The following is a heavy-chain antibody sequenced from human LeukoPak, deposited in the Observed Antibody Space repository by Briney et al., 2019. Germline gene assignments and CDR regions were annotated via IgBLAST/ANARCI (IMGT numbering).Heavy chain of an antibody. CDR2: ISSGGNT. CDR1: GFIVSSNY. V-gene: IGHV3-53*01. CDR3: AREVRGYYSDY. D-gene: IGHD3-22*01. J-gene: IGHJ4*02. Sequence: GGSLRLSCAASGFIVSSNYMSWVRQAPGKGLEWVSVISSGGNTYYADSVKGRFTISRDNSKNTLYLQMNGLRAEDTAVYYCAREVRGYYSDYWGQGTLVTVSS.